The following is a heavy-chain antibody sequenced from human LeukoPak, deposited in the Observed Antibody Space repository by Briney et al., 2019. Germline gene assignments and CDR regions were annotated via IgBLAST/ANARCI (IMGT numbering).Heavy chain of an antibody. Sequence: GGSVRVSCAASGFTVSSNYMSWVRQAPGKGLEWVSVIYRGGSTYYADSVKGRFTISRDNSTNTLYLQMNSLRPEDTAVYYCASGGDYVDTAMVHWGQGTLVPVTS. CDR3: ASGGDYVDTAMVH. CDR1: GFTVSSNY. D-gene: IGHD5-18*01. CDR2: IYRGGST. J-gene: IGHJ4*02. V-gene: IGHV3-53*01.